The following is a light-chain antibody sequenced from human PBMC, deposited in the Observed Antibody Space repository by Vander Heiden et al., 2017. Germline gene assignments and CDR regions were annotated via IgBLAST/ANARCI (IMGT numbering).Light chain of an antibody. J-gene: IGKJ4*01. CDR2: RAS. CDR3: QQYYNWPPLT. Sequence: EIVMTQSPATLSVSPGERVTLSCRASQRVSRDLAWYQQKPGQAPRLLIYRASTRATGIPARFSGSGSGTEFTLTISSLQSEDFAVYFCQQYYNWPPLTFGGGTKVEIK. V-gene: IGKV3-15*01. CDR1: QRVSRD.